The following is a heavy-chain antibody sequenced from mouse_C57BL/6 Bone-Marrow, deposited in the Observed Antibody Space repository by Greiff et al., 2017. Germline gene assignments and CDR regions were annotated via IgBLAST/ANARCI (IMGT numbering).Heavy chain of an antibody. J-gene: IGHJ2*01. D-gene: IGHD1-1*01. CDR1: GYTFTDYE. CDR2: IDPETGGT. Sequence: QVQLQQSGAELVRPGASVTLSCKASGYTFTDYEMHWVKQTPVHGLEWIGAIDPETGGTAYNQKFKGKAILTADKSSSTAYMELRSLTSEDSAVYYWTSRPYYYGPLFDYWGQGTTLTVSS. CDR3: TSRPYYYGPLFDY. V-gene: IGHV1-15*01.